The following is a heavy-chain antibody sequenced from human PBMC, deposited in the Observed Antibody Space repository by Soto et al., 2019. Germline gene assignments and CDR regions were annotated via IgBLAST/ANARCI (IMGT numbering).Heavy chain of an antibody. J-gene: IGHJ4*03. Sequence: SETLSLTCTVSGDSISASSWSWVRQPPGKRLEWIGYISYTGSTNYNPSLRSRVTMSLDTSKNQFSLNLISVTAADTAVYFCAIVFYDSRRYSSPSNFWGHATVVTVCS. CDR3: AIVFYDSRRYSSPSNF. D-gene: IGHD3-22*01. CDR1: GDSISASS. V-gene: IGHV4-59*01. CDR2: ISYTGST.